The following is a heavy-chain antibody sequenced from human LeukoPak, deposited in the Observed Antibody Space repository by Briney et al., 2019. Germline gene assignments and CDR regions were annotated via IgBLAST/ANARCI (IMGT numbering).Heavy chain of an antibody. D-gene: IGHD1-26*01. J-gene: IGHJ4*02. Sequence: PGGSLRLSCAASGFTFSSYWMSWVRQAPGKGLEWVANIKQDGSEKYYVDSVKDRFTISRDNTRNSLYLQMSGLRAEDTALYFCARDKDEVPTRLDNWGQGTLVTVSS. CDR2: IKQDGSEK. CDR3: ARDKDEVPTRLDN. V-gene: IGHV3-7*03. CDR1: GFTFSSYW.